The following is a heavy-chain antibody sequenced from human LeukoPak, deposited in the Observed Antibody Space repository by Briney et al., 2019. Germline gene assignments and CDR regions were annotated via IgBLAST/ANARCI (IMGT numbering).Heavy chain of an antibody. CDR2: IYSGGST. CDR3: ARDDAVRGVPDY. D-gene: IGHD3-10*01. Sequence: PGGSLRLSCAASGFTVSSNYMSWVRQAPGKGLEWVSVIYSGGSTYYADSVKGRFTISRDNSRNTLYLQMNSLRAEDTAVYYCARDDAVRGVPDYWGQGTLVTVSS. CDR1: GFTVSSNY. V-gene: IGHV3-66*01. J-gene: IGHJ4*02.